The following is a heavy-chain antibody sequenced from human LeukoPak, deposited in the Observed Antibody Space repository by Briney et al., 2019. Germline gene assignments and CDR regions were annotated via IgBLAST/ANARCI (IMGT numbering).Heavy chain of an antibody. CDR1: GFTFSSYA. J-gene: IGHJ4*02. D-gene: IGHD4-23*01. V-gene: IGHV3-23*01. Sequence: PGGSLRLSXAASGFTFSSYAMSWIRQAPGKGLEWVSAISGSGGSTYYADSVKGRFTISRDNSKNTLYLQMNSLRAKDTAVYYCAGKYGGTLDYWGQGTLVTVSS. CDR2: ISGSGGST. CDR3: AGKYGGTLDY.